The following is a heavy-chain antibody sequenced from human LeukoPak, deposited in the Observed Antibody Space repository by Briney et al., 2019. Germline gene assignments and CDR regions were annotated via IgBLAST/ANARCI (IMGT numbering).Heavy chain of an antibody. V-gene: IGHV1-69*05. CDR2: IIPIFGTA. CDR3: ARDPWDSSGYCLHGAFDI. Sequence: SVKVSCKASGGTFSSYAISWVRQAPGQGLEWMGRIIPIFGTANYAQKFQGRVTITTDESTSTAYMEASRLRANGTAGYYCARDPWDSSGYCLHGAFDIWGQGTKVTVSS. CDR1: GGTFSSYA. D-gene: IGHD3-22*01. J-gene: IGHJ3*02.